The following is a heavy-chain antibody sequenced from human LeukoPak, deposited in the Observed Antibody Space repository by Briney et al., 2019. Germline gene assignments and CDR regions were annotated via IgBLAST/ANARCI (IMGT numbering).Heavy chain of an antibody. D-gene: IGHD1-20*01. Sequence: GGSLRLSCAASGFSFSSYAMSWVRQPPGKGLEWVSAISGSGGSTYYADSVKGRFTIARDNSKNTLYLQMNSLRAEDTAVYYCAKGPGGHNWKSKARYWFDPWGQGTLVTVSS. J-gene: IGHJ5*02. CDR3: AKGPGGHNWKSKARYWFDP. CDR1: GFSFSSYA. CDR2: ISGSGGST. V-gene: IGHV3-23*01.